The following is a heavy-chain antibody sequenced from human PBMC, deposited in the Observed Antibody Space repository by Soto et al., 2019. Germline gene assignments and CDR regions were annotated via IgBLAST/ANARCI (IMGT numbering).Heavy chain of an antibody. D-gene: IGHD5-12*01. J-gene: IGHJ4*02. CDR2: ASYDGSYK. V-gene: IGHV3-30*03. Sequence: QVQLVESGGGVVQPGRSLRLSCAASGFTFSSFGMHWVRQAPGKGLEWVAVASYDGSYKYYADSVKGRFTIYGDNSKNTLHLRRNSLRASDTAVYYGARERSVVATTPDFAYWGQATLVTVSS. CDR1: GFTFSSFG. CDR3: ARERSVVATTPDFAY.